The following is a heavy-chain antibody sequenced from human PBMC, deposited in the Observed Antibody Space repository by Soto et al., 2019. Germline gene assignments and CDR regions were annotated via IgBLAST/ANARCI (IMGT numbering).Heavy chain of an antibody. V-gene: IGHV1-69*02. CDR2: IIPILGIA. D-gene: IGHD3-22*01. Sequence: ASVKVSCKASGGTFSSYTISWVRQAPGQGLEWMGRIIPILGIANYAQKFQGRVTITADKSTSTAYMELSSLRSEDTAVYYCARGGYYDSSGYSERFDYWGQGTLVTVSS. J-gene: IGHJ4*02. CDR3: ARGGYYDSSGYSERFDY. CDR1: GGTFSSYT.